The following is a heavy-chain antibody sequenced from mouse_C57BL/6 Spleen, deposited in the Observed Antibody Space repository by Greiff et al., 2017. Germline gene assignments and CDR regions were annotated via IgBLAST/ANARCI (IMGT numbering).Heavy chain of an antibody. J-gene: IGHJ2*01. CDR1: GYAFSSSW. CDR2: IYPGDGDT. Sequence: QVQLQQSGPELVKPGASVKISCKASGYAFSSSWMNWVKQRPGRGLEWIGRIYPGDGDTNYNGKFKGKATLTAAKSSSPAYMQLSSLTSEDSAFYFCARLTSYGSSSYHWGKGTTLTVAS. D-gene: IGHD1-1*01. V-gene: IGHV1-82*01. CDR3: ARLTSYGSSSYH.